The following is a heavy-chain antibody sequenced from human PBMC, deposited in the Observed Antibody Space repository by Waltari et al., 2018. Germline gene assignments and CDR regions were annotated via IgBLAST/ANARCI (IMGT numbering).Heavy chain of an antibody. Sequence: EVQVVESGGGLLQPGGSLRLSCVASGFTFSNYEMNWVRQAPGKGLECVSNISNRGSTTYYAYSVKGRFTISSDHAENSMYLEMDSLRAEYTAVYYCARPSTEYYYYYYYMYVWGKGTKVTVS. CDR2: ISNRGSTT. CDR3: ARPSTEYYYYYYYMYV. J-gene: IGHJ6*03. CDR1: GFTFSNYE. V-gene: IGHV3-48*03.